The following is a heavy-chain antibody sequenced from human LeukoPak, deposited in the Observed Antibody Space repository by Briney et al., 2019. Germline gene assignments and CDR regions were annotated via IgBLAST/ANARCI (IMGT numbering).Heavy chain of an antibody. CDR2: ISASGGST. J-gene: IGHJ6*02. Sequence: GGSLRLSCAASGFTFSSCAMRWVRQAPGKGLEWVSAISASGGSTYYADSVKGRFTISRDNSKNTLYLQMNSLRAEDTAVYYCAKVDYYGSESYYTYSGMDVWGQGTTVTVSS. V-gene: IGHV3-23*01. CDR1: GFTFSSCA. CDR3: AKVDYYGSESYYTYSGMDV. D-gene: IGHD3-10*01.